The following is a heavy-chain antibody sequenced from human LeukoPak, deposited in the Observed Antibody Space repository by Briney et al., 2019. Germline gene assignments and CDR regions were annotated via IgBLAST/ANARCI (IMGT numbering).Heavy chain of an antibody. V-gene: IGHV3-43D*03. CDR3: AKDIAHRSGGNPDY. D-gene: IGHD4-23*01. CDR1: GFTFDDYA. J-gene: IGHJ4*02. CDR2: ISWDGGST. Sequence: GGSLRLSCAASGFTFDDYAMHWVRQAPGKGLEWVSLISWDGGSTYYADSVKGRFTISRDNSKNSLYLQMNSLRAEDTALYYCAKDIAHRSGGNPDYWGQGTLVTVSS.